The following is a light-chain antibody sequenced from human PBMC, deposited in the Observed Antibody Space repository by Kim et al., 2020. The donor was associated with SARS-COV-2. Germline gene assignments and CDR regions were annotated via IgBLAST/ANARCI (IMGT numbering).Light chain of an antibody. CDR2: KYS. CDR1: GIAKRY. Sequence: NTARITSTGRGIAKRYARWCRHNTGQSPLFIICKYSKRPTGLPKRFSGAISGTTVTLTISGTQVEDEADYYCYSAADNNWLFGGGTQLTVL. V-gene: IGLV3-27*01. CDR3: YSAADNNWL. J-gene: IGLJ3*02.